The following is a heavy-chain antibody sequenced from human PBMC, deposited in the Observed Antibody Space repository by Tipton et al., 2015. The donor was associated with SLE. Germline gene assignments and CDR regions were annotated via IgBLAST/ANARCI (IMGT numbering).Heavy chain of an antibody. Sequence: LRLSCTVSGGSISSYYWSWIRQPPGKGLEWIGYIYYSGSTNYNPSLKSRVTISVDTSKNQFSLKLSSVTAADTAVYYCARDLDGGLLGYWFDPWGQGTLVTVSS. D-gene: IGHD3-10*01. J-gene: IGHJ5*02. CDR2: IYYSGST. V-gene: IGHV4-59*01. CDR3: ARDLDGGLLGYWFDP. CDR1: GGSISSYY.